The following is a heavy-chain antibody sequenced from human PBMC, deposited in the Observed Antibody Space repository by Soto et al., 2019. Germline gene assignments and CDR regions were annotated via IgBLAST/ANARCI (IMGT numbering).Heavy chain of an antibody. D-gene: IGHD3-3*01. J-gene: IGHJ5*02. Sequence: ASVKVSCKASGYTFTSYDINWVRQATGQGLEWMGWMNPNSGNTGYAQKFQGRVTMTRNTSISTAYMELSSLRSEDTAVYYCARGSYYDFWNDKNNWFDPWGQGTLVTVSS. CDR1: GYTFTSYD. V-gene: IGHV1-8*01. CDR3: ARGSYYDFWNDKNNWFDP. CDR2: MNPNSGNT.